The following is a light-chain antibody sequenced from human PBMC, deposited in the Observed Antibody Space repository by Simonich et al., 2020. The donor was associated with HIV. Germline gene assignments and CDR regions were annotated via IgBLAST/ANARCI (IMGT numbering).Light chain of an antibody. CDR2: WAS. CDR1: QSVLYSTSNKNY. CDR3: QQYYSTPYT. Sequence: DIVMTQSPDSLAVSLGERATINCKSSQSVLYSTSNKNYLAGYQQKPGQPAKLLLYWASARQFGVPDRLSGSGSGTDFTLTISSLQAEDVALYYCQQYYSTPYTFGQGTKLEIK. J-gene: IGKJ2*01. V-gene: IGKV4-1*01.